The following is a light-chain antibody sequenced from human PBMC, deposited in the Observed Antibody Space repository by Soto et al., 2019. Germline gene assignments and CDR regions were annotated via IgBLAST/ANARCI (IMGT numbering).Light chain of an antibody. CDR1: QSVSSN. CDR2: DAS. Sequence: DIVLTQSPGTLSLSPGERATLYCRASQSVSSNHLAWYQQKPGQAPRLLIYDASNRATGIPARFSGSGSGADFTLTISSLEPEDFAVYYCQQRSNWPWTFGQGTRLEIK. V-gene: IGKV3-11*01. CDR3: QQRSNWPWT. J-gene: IGKJ5*01.